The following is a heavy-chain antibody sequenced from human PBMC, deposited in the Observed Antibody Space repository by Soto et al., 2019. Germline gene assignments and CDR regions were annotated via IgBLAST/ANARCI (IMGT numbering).Heavy chain of an antibody. D-gene: IGHD3-22*01. Sequence: GGSLRLSCAGSGFTFSRYAINWVRQAPGKGLEWVSSISSSGNYIYYAESVKGRFTISRDNAKNSLFLQMNSLRGEDTAVYYCARSGLALPYSASHWFDPWGHGTLVTVSS. J-gene: IGHJ5*02. CDR1: GFTFSRYA. V-gene: IGHV3-21*01. CDR2: ISSSGNYI. CDR3: ARSGLALPYSASHWFDP.